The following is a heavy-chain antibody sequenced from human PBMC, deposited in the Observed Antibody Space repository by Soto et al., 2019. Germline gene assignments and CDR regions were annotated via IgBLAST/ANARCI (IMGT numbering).Heavy chain of an antibody. CDR3: APRQDKGRVY. CDR2: ISSSGSTI. Sequence: QLGGSLRLSCAASGFTFSSYEMNWVRQAPGKGLEWVSYISSSGSTIYYADSVKGRFTISRDNAKNSLYLQMNSLRAEDTAVYYCAPRQDKGRVYWGQGTLVTVSS. J-gene: IGHJ4*02. V-gene: IGHV3-48*03. CDR1: GFTFSSYE.